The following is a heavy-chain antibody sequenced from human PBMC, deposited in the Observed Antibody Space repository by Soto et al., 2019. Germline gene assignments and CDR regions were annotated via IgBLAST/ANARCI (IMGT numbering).Heavy chain of an antibody. CDR3: ARLGAYYQSLDP. V-gene: IGHV3-7*01. J-gene: IGHJ5*02. CDR2: IKQDGSEK. Sequence: GGSLRLSCAASGITFSTYWMSWVRQAPGKGLEWVANIKQDGSEKYYVDSVKGRFTISRDNAKNSLYLQMNSLRAEDTAVYYCARLGAYYQSLDPWGPGTLVTVSS. D-gene: IGHD2-21*01. CDR1: GITFSTYW.